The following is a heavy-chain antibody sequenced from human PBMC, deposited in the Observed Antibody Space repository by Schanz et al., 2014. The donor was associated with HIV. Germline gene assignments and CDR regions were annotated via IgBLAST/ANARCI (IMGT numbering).Heavy chain of an antibody. D-gene: IGHD3-16*01. Sequence: EVQLVQSGGGLVQPGRSLRLSCAASGFTFDDYAMHWVRQAPGKGLEWVSVIGWNSGSIGYADTVKGRFTISRDNAKNTLYLQMNSLRAEDTALYYCAKEMVSRYYGDAFNIWGQGTMVTVSS. CDR3: AKEMVSRYYGDAFNI. CDR2: IGWNSGSI. V-gene: IGHV3-9*01. CDR1: GFTFDDYA. J-gene: IGHJ3*02.